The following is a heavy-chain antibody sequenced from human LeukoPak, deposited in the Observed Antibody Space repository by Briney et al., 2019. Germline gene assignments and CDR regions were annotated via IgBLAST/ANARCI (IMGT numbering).Heavy chain of an antibody. V-gene: IGHV1-2*02. CDR3: ARVREFDAEGYGY. J-gene: IGHJ4*02. CDR1: GYTFTGYY. CDR2: INPNSGGT. D-gene: IGHD1-1*01. Sequence: ASVKVSCKASGYTFTGYYMLWVRQAPGQGLEWMGWINPNSGGTNYTQKFQGRVTMTRDTSISTAYMELSRLRSDDTAVYYCARVREFDAEGYGYWGQGTLVTVSS.